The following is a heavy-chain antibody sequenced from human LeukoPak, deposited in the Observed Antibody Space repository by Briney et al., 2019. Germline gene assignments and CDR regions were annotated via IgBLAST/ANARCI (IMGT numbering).Heavy chain of an antibody. CDR3: ARIGYSSSSFVY. D-gene: IGHD6-6*01. CDR2: IEQDGSLK. Sequence: GGSLRLSCAASGFTFRNYWMSWVRQAPGKGLEWVANIEQDGSLKYYVDSLKGRFTISRDNAKTSVYLQMSSLRAEDTAVYFCARIGYSSSSFVYWGQGTLVTVSS. J-gene: IGHJ4*02. V-gene: IGHV3-7*01. CDR1: GFTFRNYW.